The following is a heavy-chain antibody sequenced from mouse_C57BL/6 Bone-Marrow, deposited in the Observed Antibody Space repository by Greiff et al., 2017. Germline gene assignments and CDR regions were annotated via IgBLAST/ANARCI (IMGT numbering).Heavy chain of an antibody. D-gene: IGHD1-1*01. V-gene: IGHV14-4*01. CDR2: IDPENGDT. Sequence: EVKLQESGAELVRPGASVKLSCTASGFNIKDDYMHWVKQRPEQGLEWIGWIDPENGDTEYASKFQGKATITADTSSNTAYLQLSSLTSEDTAVYYCTSYFPDYWGQGTTLTVSS. CDR1: GFNIKDDY. J-gene: IGHJ2*01. CDR3: TSYFPDY.